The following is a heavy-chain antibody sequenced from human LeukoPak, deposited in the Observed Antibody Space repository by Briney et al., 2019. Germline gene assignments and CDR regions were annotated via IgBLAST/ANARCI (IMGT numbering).Heavy chain of an antibody. Sequence: ASVKVSCKVSGYTLTELSMHWVRQAPGKGLEWMGGFDPEDGETIYAQKFQGRVTMTEDTSTDTAYMELSSLRSEDTAVYYCATDKVRFIGIGYGDFDAFDIWGQGTMVTVSS. J-gene: IGHJ3*02. CDR3: ATDKVRFIGIGYGDFDAFDI. CDR2: FDPEDGET. V-gene: IGHV1-24*01. CDR1: GYTLTELS. D-gene: IGHD4-17*01.